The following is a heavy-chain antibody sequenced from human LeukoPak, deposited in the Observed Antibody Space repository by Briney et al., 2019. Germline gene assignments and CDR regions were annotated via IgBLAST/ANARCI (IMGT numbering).Heavy chain of an antibody. Sequence: PRASVKVSCKASGYTFTGYYMHWVRQAPGQGLEWMGWINPNSGGTNYAQKLQGRVTMTTDTSTSTVYMELSSLRSEDTAVYYCAGVSVTLFGAVIILNAFDVWGQGTMVTVSS. J-gene: IGHJ3*01. D-gene: IGHD3-3*01. CDR2: INPNSGGT. CDR3: AGVSVTLFGAVIILNAFDV. CDR1: GYTFTGYY. V-gene: IGHV1-2*02.